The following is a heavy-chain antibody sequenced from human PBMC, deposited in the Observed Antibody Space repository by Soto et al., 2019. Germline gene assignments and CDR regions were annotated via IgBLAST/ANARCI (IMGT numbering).Heavy chain of an antibody. J-gene: IGHJ6*03. D-gene: IGHD3-10*01. V-gene: IGHV3-21*01. Sequence: GGSLRLSCAASGFTFSRYSMNWVRQAPGKGLEWVSSISSSSSYIYYADSVKGRFTISRDNAKNSLYLQMNSLRAEDTAVYYCAKGPHSASGRYFMDVWGKGTTVTVSS. CDR1: GFTFSRYS. CDR2: ISSSSSYI. CDR3: AKGPHSASGRYFMDV.